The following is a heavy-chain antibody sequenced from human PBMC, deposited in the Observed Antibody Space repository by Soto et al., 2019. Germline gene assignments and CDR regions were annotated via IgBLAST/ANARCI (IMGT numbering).Heavy chain of an antibody. CDR3: SRPVVGSTGDY. Sequence: PGGSLRLSCAASGFTFSTYSMNWVRQAPGKGLEWVSYISSSSSTIFYTDSVKGRFTVSRDNAKNSLYLQMNSLRAEDTAVYYCSRPVVGSTGDYWGQGTLVTVSS. CDR2: ISSSSSTI. CDR1: GFTFSTYS. V-gene: IGHV3-48*01. J-gene: IGHJ4*02. D-gene: IGHD1-26*01.